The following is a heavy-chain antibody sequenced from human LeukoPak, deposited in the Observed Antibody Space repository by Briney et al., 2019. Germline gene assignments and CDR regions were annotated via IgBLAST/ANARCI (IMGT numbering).Heavy chain of an antibody. J-gene: IGHJ6*03. CDR3: ARGDSSGWYPYYYYYYYMDV. V-gene: IGHV3-20*04. CDR1: GFTFDDYG. Sequence: GGSLRLSCAASGFTFDDYGMSWVRQAPGKGLEWVSALNWDGTSTVYADSVKGRFTISRDNAKNSLYLQMNSLRAEDTAVYYCARGDSSGWYPYYYYYYYMDVWGKGTTVTVSS. CDR2: LNWDGTST. D-gene: IGHD6-19*01.